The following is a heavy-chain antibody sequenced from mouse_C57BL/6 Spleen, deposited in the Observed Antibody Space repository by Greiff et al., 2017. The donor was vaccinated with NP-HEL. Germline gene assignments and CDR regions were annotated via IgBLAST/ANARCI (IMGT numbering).Heavy chain of an antibody. D-gene: IGHD1-1*01. CDR1: GFNIKDYY. J-gene: IGHJ1*03. CDR2: IDPEDGDT. V-gene: IGHV14-1*01. Sequence: VQLQQSGAELVRPGASVKLSCTASGFNIKDYYMHWVKQRPEQGLEWIGRIDPEDGDTEYAPKFQGKATMTADTSSNTAYLQLSSLTSEDTAVYYCSSQYYYGSSSYWYFDVWGTGTTVTVSS. CDR3: SSQYYYGSSSYWYFDV.